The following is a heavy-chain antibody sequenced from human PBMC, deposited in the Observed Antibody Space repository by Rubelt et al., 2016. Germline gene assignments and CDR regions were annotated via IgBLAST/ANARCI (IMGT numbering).Heavy chain of an antibody. CDR2: IKLGGSAK. Sequence: EVQLVESGGGLVQPGGSLILSCAASGFTFSNYWMSWVRQAPGKGLEWAANIKLGGSAKYYVDSVKGRFTISRDDAKNSLFLQMSSLSAEETAVYYCARGNDDAQSSVPWGQGTLVTVSS. CDR1: GFTFSNYW. J-gene: IGHJ4*02. CDR3: ARGNDDAQSSVP. D-gene: IGHD1-1*01. V-gene: IGHV3-7*02.